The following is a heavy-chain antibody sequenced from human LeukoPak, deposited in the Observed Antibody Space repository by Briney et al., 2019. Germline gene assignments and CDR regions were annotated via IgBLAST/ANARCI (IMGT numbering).Heavy chain of an antibody. D-gene: IGHD1-7*01. J-gene: IGHJ3*02. Sequence: SVKVSCKASGGTFSSYAISWVRQAPGQGLEWMGGIIPIFGTANYAQKFQGRVTITADESTSTAYMELSSLRSEDTAVYYCASGGTTLYDAFDIWGQGTMVTDSS. CDR2: IIPIFGTA. CDR3: ASGGTTLYDAFDI. CDR1: GGTFSSYA. V-gene: IGHV1-69*13.